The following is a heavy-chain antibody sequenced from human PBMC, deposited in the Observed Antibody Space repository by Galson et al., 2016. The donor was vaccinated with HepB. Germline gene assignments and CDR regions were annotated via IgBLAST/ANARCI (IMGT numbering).Heavy chain of an antibody. CDR3: SRVPLLFVDAVGYDAFDI. J-gene: IGHJ3*02. D-gene: IGHD3-22*01. V-gene: IGHV6-1*01. Sequence: CAISGDSVSSDSATWNWIRQSPSRGLEWLGRTYYRSKWHNDYALSVKSRISINADTSKNQLSLQLNSVSPEDTAVYYCSRVPLLFVDAVGYDAFDIWGQGTVVTVSS. CDR1: GDSVSSDSAT. CDR2: TYYRSKWHN.